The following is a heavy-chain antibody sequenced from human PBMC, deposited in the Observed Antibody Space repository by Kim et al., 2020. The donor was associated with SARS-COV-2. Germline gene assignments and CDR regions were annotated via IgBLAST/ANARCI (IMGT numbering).Heavy chain of an antibody. D-gene: IGHD1-26*01. CDR2: K. CDR3: ASGATGVGKY. J-gene: IGHJ4*02. Sequence: KYYADSVQGRFTISRDNSKNTLYLQMNSLRAEDTAVYYCASGATGVGKYWGQGTLVTVSS. V-gene: IGHV3-30*01.